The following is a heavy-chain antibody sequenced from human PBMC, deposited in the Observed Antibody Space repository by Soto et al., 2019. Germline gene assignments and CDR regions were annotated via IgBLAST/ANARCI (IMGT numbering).Heavy chain of an antibody. J-gene: IGHJ4*02. V-gene: IGHV4-30-4*08. D-gene: IGHD1-26*01. Sequence: QVQLQESGPGLVKPSQTLSLTCTVSGGSISSGQNFWNWIRQSPGKGLEWIGYIHHSGSTYYSPSLKSRLTISADTSKNQISLKLNSVTAADTAVYSCARDTGTYPYYFESWGQGTLVTVSS. CDR3: ARDTGTYPYYFES. CDR2: IHHSGST. CDR1: GGSISSGQNF.